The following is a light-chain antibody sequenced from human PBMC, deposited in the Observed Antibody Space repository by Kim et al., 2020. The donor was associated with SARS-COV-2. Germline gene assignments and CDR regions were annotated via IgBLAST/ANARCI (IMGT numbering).Light chain of an antibody. CDR1: SSNIGNNY. Sequence: GQKVTISCSGSSSNIGNNYVSWYQKLPGTAPKLLIYDNNKRPSGIPDRFSGSKSGTSATLGITGLQTGDEADYYCGTWDSSLSAVVFGGGTQLTVL. CDR2: DNN. V-gene: IGLV1-51*01. J-gene: IGLJ2*01. CDR3: GTWDSSLSAVV.